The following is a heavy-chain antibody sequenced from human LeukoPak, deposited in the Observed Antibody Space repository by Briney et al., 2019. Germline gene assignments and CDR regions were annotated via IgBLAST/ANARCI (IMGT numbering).Heavy chain of an antibody. CDR2: INTNTGNP. CDR1: GYTFTSYA. J-gene: IGHJ4*02. V-gene: IGHV7-4-1*02. D-gene: IGHD3-10*01. CDR3: AAGFAGSRTRLDY. Sequence: ASVKVSCKASGYTFTSYAMNWVRQAPGQGLEWMGWINTNTGNPTYAQGFTGRFVFSLDTTVSTAYLQISSLKAEDTAVYYCAAGFAGSRTRLDYWGQGTLVTVSS.